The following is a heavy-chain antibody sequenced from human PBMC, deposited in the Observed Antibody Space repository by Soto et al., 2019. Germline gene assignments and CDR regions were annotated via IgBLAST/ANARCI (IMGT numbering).Heavy chain of an antibody. CDR3: ARLGLYCGGDCDDYYYGMDV. CDR1: GFTFSSYG. D-gene: IGHD2-21*02. CDR2: IWYDGSNK. V-gene: IGHV3-33*01. Sequence: GGSLRLSCAASGFTFSSYGMHWVRQAPGKGLAWVAVIWYDGSNKYYADSVKGRFTISRDNSKNTLYLQMNSLRAEDTAVYYCARLGLYCGGDCDDYYYGMDVWGQGTTVTVSS. J-gene: IGHJ6*02.